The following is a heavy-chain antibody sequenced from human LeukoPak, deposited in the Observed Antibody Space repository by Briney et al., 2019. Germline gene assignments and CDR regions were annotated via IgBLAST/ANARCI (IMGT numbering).Heavy chain of an antibody. CDR2: INHSGSA. CDR1: GASVTTYY. CDR3: ARAEHGGALAVAGTGYYFDY. V-gene: IGHV4-34*01. J-gene: IGHJ4*02. Sequence: SETLSLTCTVSGASVTTYYWSWIRQPPGKGLEWIGEINHSGSANYNPSLKSRVTISVDTSKNQFSLKLSSVTAADTAVYYCARAEHGGALAVAGTGYYFDYWGQGTLVTVSS. D-gene: IGHD6-19*01.